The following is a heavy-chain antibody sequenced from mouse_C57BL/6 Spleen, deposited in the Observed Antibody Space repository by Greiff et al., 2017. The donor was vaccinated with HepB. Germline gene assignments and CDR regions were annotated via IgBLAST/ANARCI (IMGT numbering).Heavy chain of an antibody. D-gene: IGHD1-1*01. CDR1: GFTFSSYA. Sequence: EVKLEESGGGLVKPGGSLKLSCAASGFTFSSYAMSWVRQTPEKRLEWVATISDGGSYTYYPDNVKGRFTISRDNAKNNLYLQMSHLKSEDTAMYYCARAPGSSSYAMDYWGQGTSVTVSS. J-gene: IGHJ4*01. CDR2: ISDGGSYT. CDR3: ARAPGSSSYAMDY. V-gene: IGHV5-4*03.